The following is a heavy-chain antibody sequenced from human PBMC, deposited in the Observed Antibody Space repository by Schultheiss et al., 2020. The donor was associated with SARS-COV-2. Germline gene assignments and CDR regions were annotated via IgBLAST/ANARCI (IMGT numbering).Heavy chain of an antibody. CDR1: GFTFSSYA. CDR2: ISGSGGST. Sequence: GGSLKLSCAASGFTFSSYAISWVRQAPGKGLEWVSAISGSGGSTYYADSVKGRFTISRDNSKNTLYLQMNSLRAEDTAVYYCAKEDFDIVVVGGENYFDYWGQGTLVTVSS. CDR3: AKEDFDIVVVGGENYFDY. V-gene: IGHV3-23*01. D-gene: IGHD2-2*01. J-gene: IGHJ4*02.